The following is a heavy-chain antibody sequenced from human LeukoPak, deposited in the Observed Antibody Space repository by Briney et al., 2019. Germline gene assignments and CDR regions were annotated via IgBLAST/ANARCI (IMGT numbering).Heavy chain of an antibody. CDR3: AKLGFDSSGSHSLIDY. CDR1: GFTFSSYG. D-gene: IGHD3-22*01. CDR2: VSYDGSKK. Sequence: GGSLRLSCAASGFTFSSYGMHWVRQPPGKGLEWVGFVSYDGSKKFYADFVKGRFSISRDNSRNTLYVQMNSLGAEDTALYYCAKLGFDSSGSHSLIDYWGQGTPVTVSS. V-gene: IGHV3-30*18. J-gene: IGHJ4*02.